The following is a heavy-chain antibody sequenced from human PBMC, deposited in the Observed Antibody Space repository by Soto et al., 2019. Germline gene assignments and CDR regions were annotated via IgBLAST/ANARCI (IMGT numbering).Heavy chain of an antibody. CDR3: DTDGNYSSDDYYFDF. CDR2: ISGSGNYT. CDR1: GFAFSTYI. Sequence: GGSLRLSCAASGFAFSTYIMSWVRQAPGKGLEWVSSISGSGNYTHYADFLGGRFTISRDNAKTSLFLQMDSLRAEDMSFYYCDTDGNYSSDDYYFDFCGQATVVT. V-gene: IGHV3-21*06. D-gene: IGHD3-16*01. J-gene: IGHJ4*02.